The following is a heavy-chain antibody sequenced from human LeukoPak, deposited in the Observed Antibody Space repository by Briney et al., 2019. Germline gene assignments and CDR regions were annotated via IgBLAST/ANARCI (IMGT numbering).Heavy chain of an antibody. CDR3: ASHHLHFLD. V-gene: IGHV4-38-2*01. CDR2: IYHSGST. CDR1: GYSISSGYY. Sequence: SETLSFTCAVSGYSISSGYYWGWIRQPPGKWLEWIGSIYHSGSTYYNPSLKSRVTISVDTSKNQFSLKLSSVTAADTAVYYCASHHLHFLDWGQGTLVTVSS. D-gene: IGHD1-14*01. J-gene: IGHJ4*02.